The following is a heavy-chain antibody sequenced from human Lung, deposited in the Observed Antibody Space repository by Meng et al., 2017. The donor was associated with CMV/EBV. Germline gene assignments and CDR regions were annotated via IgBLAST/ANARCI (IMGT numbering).Heavy chain of an antibody. V-gene: IGHV4-38-2*02. J-gene: IGHJ4*02. CDR2: VYKSGTT. CDR3: ARGFHGTGDY. D-gene: IGHD1-14*01. CDR1: GYSINSGYY. Sequence: SETXSLTCTVSGYSINSGYYWGWIRQPPGKGLEWIGSVYKSGTTYYKPSLKSRVTISLETSKNQFSLKLSSVTAADTAVYYCARGFHGTGDYWGQGTLVTVSS.